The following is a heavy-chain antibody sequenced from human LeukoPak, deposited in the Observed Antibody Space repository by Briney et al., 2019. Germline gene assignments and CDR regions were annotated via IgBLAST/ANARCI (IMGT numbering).Heavy chain of an antibody. Sequence: SETLSLTCTASGGSINSYYWNWIRQPPGKGLEWIGCIYDSGSTKYNPSLKSRVTVSVDTSKNQLSLKMSSVTAADTAVYYCARDAVATGIGAFDIWGQGTMVTVSS. V-gene: IGHV4-59*01. CDR2: IYDSGST. CDR3: ARDAVATGIGAFDI. CDR1: GGSINSYY. J-gene: IGHJ3*02. D-gene: IGHD5-12*01.